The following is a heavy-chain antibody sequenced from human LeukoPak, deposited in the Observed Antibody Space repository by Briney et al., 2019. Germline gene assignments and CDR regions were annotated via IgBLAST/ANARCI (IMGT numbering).Heavy chain of an antibody. CDR1: GGSFSGYY. J-gene: IGHJ4*02. V-gene: IGHV4-34*01. CDR3: ALFRIQLWLRSGSYFDY. D-gene: IGHD5-18*01. Sequence: SETLCLTCAVYGGSFSGYYWSWIRQPPGKGLEWIGEINHSGSTNYNPSLKSRVTISVDTSKNQFSLKLSSVTAADTAVYYCALFRIQLWLRSGSYFDYWGQGTLVTVSS. CDR2: INHSGST.